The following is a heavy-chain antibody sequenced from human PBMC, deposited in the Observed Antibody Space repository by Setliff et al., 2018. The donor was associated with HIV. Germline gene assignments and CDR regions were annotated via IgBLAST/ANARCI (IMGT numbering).Heavy chain of an antibody. D-gene: IGHD3-9*01. CDR3: ARVTPKSTRYFDWLPYGGIDY. V-gene: IGHV4-39*07. CDR2: MFYRGST. Sequence: PSETLSLTCTVYGASISNSNSYWGWIRQPPGKGLEWIGSMFYRGSTYYNPSLKSRVTISVETSKNQFSLKLSSVTAADTAVYYCARVTPKSTRYFDWLPYGGIDYWGQGTLVTVSS. J-gene: IGHJ4*02. CDR1: GASISNSNSY.